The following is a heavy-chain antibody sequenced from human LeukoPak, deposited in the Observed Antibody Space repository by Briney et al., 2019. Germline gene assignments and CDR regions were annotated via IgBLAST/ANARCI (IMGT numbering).Heavy chain of an antibody. D-gene: IGHD4-11*01. CDR2: IIPILGIA. CDR1: GGTFSSYA. CDR3: ASNLTGNKTTHYYYGMDV. V-gene: IGHV1-69*04. J-gene: IGHJ6*02. Sequence: SVKASCKASGGTFSSYAISWVRQAPGQGLEWMGRIIPILGIANYAQKFQGRVTITADKSTSTAYMELSSLRSEDTAVYYCASNLTGNKTTHYYYGMDVWGQGTTVTVSS.